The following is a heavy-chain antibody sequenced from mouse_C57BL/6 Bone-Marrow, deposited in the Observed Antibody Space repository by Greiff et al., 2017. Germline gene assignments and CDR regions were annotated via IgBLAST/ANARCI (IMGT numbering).Heavy chain of an antibody. J-gene: IGHJ3*01. Sequence: VQLQQPGAELVMPGASVKLSCKASGYTFTSYWMHWVKQRPGQGLEWIGKIDPSDSYTNYNQKFKGKSTLTVDKSSSTAYMQLSSLTSEDSAVYCCGGYWFAYWGQGTLVTVSA. CDR2: IDPSDSYT. V-gene: IGHV1-69*01. CDR3: GGYWFAY. CDR1: GYTFTSYW.